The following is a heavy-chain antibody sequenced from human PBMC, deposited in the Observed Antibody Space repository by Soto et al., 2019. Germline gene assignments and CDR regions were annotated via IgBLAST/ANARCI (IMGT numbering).Heavy chain of an antibody. D-gene: IGHD6-13*01. CDR3: AKSFTYSNTSPLDH. CDR2: ISYDGSNK. J-gene: IGHJ5*02. CDR1: GFTFSTYG. Sequence: QVQLVESGGGVVQPGRSLRLSCAASGFTFSTYGMHWVRQAPGKGLEWVAVISYDGSNKYYRDSVKGRFTISSDNSKNTLYLQMKSLRADDSAVYYCAKSFTYSNTSPLDHWGQGTLVTVSP. V-gene: IGHV3-30*18.